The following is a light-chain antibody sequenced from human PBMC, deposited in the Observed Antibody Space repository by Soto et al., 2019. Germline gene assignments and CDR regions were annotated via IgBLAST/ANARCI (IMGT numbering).Light chain of an antibody. V-gene: IGKV1-5*03. CDR1: QNINNW. J-gene: IGKJ2*01. CDR3: QHYNSYSPVYT. CDR2: KAS. Sequence: DIQVTQSPSTLSASAGDRVTITCRASQNINNWLAWYQQKPGKAPKLLIYKASALESGVPSRFSGSGSGTAFTLTISSLQPDDFATYYCQHYNSYSPVYTFAQGTKLEIQ.